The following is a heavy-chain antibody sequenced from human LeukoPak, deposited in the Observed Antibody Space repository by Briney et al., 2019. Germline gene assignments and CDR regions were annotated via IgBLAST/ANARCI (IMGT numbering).Heavy chain of an antibody. CDR2: KFYSGGT. Sequence: SETLSLTCTVSGGSISSSSYYWGWIRQPPGMGLEWIGSKFYSGGTYYNPSLKSRVTLSVDASKNQFSLKLSSVTAADTAVYYCARGNSLLRPRSSGWGGAFDIWGQGTMVTVSS. J-gene: IGHJ3*02. CDR3: ARGNSLLRPRSSGWGGAFDI. D-gene: IGHD6-19*01. V-gene: IGHV4-39*07. CDR1: GGSISSSSYY.